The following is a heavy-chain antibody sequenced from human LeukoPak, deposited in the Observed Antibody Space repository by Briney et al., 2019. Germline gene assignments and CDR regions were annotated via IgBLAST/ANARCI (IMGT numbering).Heavy chain of an antibody. V-gene: IGHV3-53*01. D-gene: IGHD3-9*01. CDR3: ATTILTGYPKDY. Sequence: PRGSLRLSCAASGFTVSSNYMSWVRQAPGKGLEWVSVIYSGGSTYYADSVKGRFTISRDNSKNTLYLQMNSLRAEDTAVYYCATTILTGYPKDYWGQGTLVTVSS. J-gene: IGHJ4*02. CDR1: GFTVSSNY. CDR2: IYSGGST.